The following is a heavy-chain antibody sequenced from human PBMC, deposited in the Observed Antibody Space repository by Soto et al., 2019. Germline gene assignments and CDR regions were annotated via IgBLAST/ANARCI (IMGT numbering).Heavy chain of an antibody. D-gene: IGHD6-19*01. CDR1: GFTVRSYA. J-gene: IGHJ5*01. CDR2: ISSNGGST. V-gene: IGHV3-64D*06. Sequence: PGGPLRSCGSGPGFTVRSYAMHWVRQGPGKGLEYASAISSNGGSTYYADSVKGRFTISRDNSKKTLYLQMTSLRVEDTAVYYCVKGKYSSSGLLDWFDPWGQGTVVTVSS. CDR3: VKGKYSSSGLLDWFDP.